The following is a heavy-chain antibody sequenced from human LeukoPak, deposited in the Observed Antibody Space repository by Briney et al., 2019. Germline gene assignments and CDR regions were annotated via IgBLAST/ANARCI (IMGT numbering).Heavy chain of an antibody. CDR3: TTMAGDYYYYGMDV. CDR2: IKSKTDGGTT. V-gene: IGHV3-15*01. J-gene: IGHJ6*02. CDR1: GFTFSNAW. D-gene: IGHD6-19*01. Sequence: PGGSLRLSCAASGFTFSNAWMSWVRQAPGKGLEWVGRIKSKTDGGTTDYAAPVKGRFTISRDDSKNTLYLQMNSLKTEDTAVYYCTTMAGDYYYYGMDVWGQGTTVTVSS.